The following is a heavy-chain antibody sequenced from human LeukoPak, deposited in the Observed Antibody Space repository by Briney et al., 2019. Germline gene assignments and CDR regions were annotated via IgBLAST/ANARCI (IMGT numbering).Heavy chain of an antibody. CDR2: IKHDESET. J-gene: IGHJ4*01. D-gene: IGHD3-16*01. V-gene: IGHV3-7*01. CDR1: GFPFYGYW. Sequence: GGSLRLSCAATGFPFYGYWMTWLRQAPGKGLEWVANIKHDESETNYADSVEGRFTISRDNARNSLYLQMNSLRAEDTAVYYCASGRHDFVHWGHGTLVTVSS. CDR3: ASGRHDFVH.